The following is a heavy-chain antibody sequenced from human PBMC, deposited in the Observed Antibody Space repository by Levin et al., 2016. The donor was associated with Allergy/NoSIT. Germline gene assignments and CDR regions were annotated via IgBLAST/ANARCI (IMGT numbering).Heavy chain of an antibody. CDR3: ASPYHYGDYVGAFDI. V-gene: IGHV1-69*06. J-gene: IGHJ3*02. CDR1: GGTFSSYA. D-gene: IGHD4-17*01. Sequence: SVKVSCKASGGTFSSYAISWVRQAPGQGLEWMGGIIPIFGTANYAQKFQGRVTITADKSTSTAYMELSSLRSEDTAVYYCASPYHYGDYVGAFDIWGQGTMVTVSS. CDR2: IIPIFGTA.